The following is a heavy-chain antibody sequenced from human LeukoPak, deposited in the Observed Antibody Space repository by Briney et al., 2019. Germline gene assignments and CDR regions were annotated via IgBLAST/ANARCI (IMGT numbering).Heavy chain of an antibody. CDR3: ARHWGYSGYDQLYFDY. J-gene: IGHJ4*02. CDR1: GYSFTSYW. CDR2: IDPSDSYT. Sequence: GESLRISCKGSGYSFTSYWISWVRQMPGKGLEWMGRIDPSDSYTNYSPSFQGHVTISADKSISTAYLQWSSLKASDTAMYYCARHWGYSGYDQLYFDYWGQGTLVTVSS. D-gene: IGHD5-12*01. V-gene: IGHV5-10-1*01.